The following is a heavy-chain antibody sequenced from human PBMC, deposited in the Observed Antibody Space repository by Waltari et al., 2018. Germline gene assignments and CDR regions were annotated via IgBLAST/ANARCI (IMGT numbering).Heavy chain of an antibody. Sequence: QVQLQESGPGLVKPSETLSLTCAVSGYSISSGYYWGWIRQPPGKGLEWIGSVYHSGSTYYNPSLKSRVTISVDTSKNQFSLKLSSVTAADTAVYYCARHNRGIGRYYFDYWGQGTLVTVSS. J-gene: IGHJ4*02. CDR1: GYSISSGYY. D-gene: IGHD3-10*01. CDR3: ARHNRGIGRYYFDY. V-gene: IGHV4-38-2*01. CDR2: VYHSGST.